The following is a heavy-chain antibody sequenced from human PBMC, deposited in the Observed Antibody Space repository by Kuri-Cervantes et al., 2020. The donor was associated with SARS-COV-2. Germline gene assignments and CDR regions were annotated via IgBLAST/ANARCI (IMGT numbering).Heavy chain of an antibody. CDR3: ARGLRDVGATPPYGMDV. CDR2: INPSGGST. CDR1: GYTFTSYH. V-gene: IGHV1-46*01. J-gene: IGHJ6*02. D-gene: IGHD1-26*01. Sequence: GESLKISCKASGYTFTSYHMHWVRQAPGQGLEWMGIINPSGGSTSYAQKFQGRVTMTRDTSTSTVYMELSSLRSEDTAVYYCARGLRDVGATPPYGMDVWGQGTTVTVSS.